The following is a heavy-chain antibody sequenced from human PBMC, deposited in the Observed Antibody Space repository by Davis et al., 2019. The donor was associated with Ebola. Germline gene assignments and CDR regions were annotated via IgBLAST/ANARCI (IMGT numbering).Heavy chain of an antibody. V-gene: IGHV1-18*01. Sequence: AASVKVSCKASGYTFTSYGISWVRQAPGQGLEWMGWISAYNGNTNSAQKLQGRVTMTTDTSTSTAYMDLSSLRSEDTAVYYCARGLASGSYYNSRLYYFDQWGQGTLITVSS. CDR3: ARGLASGSYYNSRLYYFDQ. D-gene: IGHD3-10*01. J-gene: IGHJ4*02. CDR2: ISAYNGNT. CDR1: GYTFTSYG.